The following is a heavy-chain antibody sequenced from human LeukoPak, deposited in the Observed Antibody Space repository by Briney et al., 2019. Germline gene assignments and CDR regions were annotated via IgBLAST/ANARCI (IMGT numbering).Heavy chain of an antibody. J-gene: IGHJ5*02. CDR3: ARGHCGSATCQRNWFDP. CDR1: GYTFTGFY. D-gene: IGHD2-2*01. Sequence: GASVKVSCKASGYTFTGFYIHWLRQAPGQGLEWMEWINPNSGDANYAPKFQGRVTMTRDTSISTAYMELSSLRSDDTAVYYCARGHCGSATCQRNWFDPWGQGSLVTVSS. CDR2: INPNSGDA. V-gene: IGHV1-2*02.